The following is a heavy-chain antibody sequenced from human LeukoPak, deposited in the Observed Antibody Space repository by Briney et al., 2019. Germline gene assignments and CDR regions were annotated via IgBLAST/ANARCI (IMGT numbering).Heavy chain of an antibody. CDR2: VNHSGST. J-gene: IGHJ4*02. CDR1: GGSFSGYY. CDR3: ASREGLGY. V-gene: IGHV4-34*01. Sequence: SETLSLTCAVYGGSFSGYYWNWIRQSPGKGLEWIGEVNHSGSTNYNPSLKSRVTISVDTSKNQFSLKLSSVTAADTAVYYCASREGLGYWGQGTLVTVSS. D-gene: IGHD5-24*01.